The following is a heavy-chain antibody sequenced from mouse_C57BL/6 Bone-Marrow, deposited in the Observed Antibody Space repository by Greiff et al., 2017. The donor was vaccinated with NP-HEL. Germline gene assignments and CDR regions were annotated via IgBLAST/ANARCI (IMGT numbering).Heavy chain of an antibody. V-gene: IGHV1-82*01. CDR1: GYAFSSSW. D-gene: IGHD1-1*01. J-gene: IGHJ2*01. Sequence: VKLVESGPELVKPGASVKISCKASGYAFSSSWMNWVKQRPGKGLEWIGRIYPGDGDTNYNGKFKGKATLTADKSSSTAYMQLSSLTSEDSAVYFCARSGITTVVAKDYWGQGTTLTVSS. CDR3: ARSGITTVVAKDY. CDR2: IYPGDGDT.